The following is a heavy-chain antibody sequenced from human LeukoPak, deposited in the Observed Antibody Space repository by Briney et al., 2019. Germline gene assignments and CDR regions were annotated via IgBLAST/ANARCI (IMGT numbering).Heavy chain of an antibody. J-gene: IGHJ4*02. D-gene: IGHD3-10*01. CDR2: TYYRSKWYN. Sequence: SQTLSLTCAISGDSVSSNSAAWNWIRQSPSRGLEWLGRTYYRSKWYNDYAVSVKGRITINPDTSKNQFSLQLNSVTPEDTAVYYCARAITMVRGAIEGFDYWGQGTLVTVSS. CDR1: GDSVSSNSAA. CDR3: ARAITMVRGAIEGFDY. V-gene: IGHV6-1*01.